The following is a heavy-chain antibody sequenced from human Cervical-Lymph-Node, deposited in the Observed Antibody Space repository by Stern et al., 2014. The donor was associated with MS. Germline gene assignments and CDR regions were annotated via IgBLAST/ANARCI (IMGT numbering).Heavy chain of an antibody. CDR2: VSSEGNNK. D-gene: IGHD3-16*01. V-gene: IGHV3-30-3*01. CDR3: ATQIWFDY. CDR1: GFNFSHYA. Sequence: VQLVESGGGVVQPGRSLRLSCAVSGFNFSHYAMHWVRQAPGKGLEWVAAVSSEGNNKYHADSVKGRFTISRDNSKNIVYLQMNSLRDDDTAVYYYATQIWFDYWGQGTLVTVSS. J-gene: IGHJ4*02.